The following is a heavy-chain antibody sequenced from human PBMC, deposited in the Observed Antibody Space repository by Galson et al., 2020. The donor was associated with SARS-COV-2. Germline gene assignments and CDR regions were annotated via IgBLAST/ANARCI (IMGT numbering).Heavy chain of an antibody. CDR2: IKSKNYDETT. CDR3: TTDAWELISFDY. V-gene: IGHV3-15*01. J-gene: IGHJ4*02. CDR1: GFSFRSAW. D-gene: IGHD1-26*01. Sequence: TGGSLRLSCAASGFSFRSAWMSWVRQAPGKGLEWVGRIKSKNYDETTDYSAPVKGRFTISRDDSKTTLYLQMIGLKTEDTAVYYCTTDAWELISFDYWGQGTLVTVSS.